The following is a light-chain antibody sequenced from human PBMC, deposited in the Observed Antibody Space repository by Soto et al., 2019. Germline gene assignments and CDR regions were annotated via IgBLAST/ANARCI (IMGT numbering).Light chain of an antibody. CDR1: QSISSW. CDR3: QQYNSYSPNWT. V-gene: IGKV1-5*03. Sequence: DIQMTQSPSTLSASVGDRVTITCRASQSISSWLAWYQQKPGKAPKLLIYKASSLESGVPSRFSGSGSGTEFTLTISSLQPDDFATYYCQQYNSYSPNWTFGQGTKVEIK. CDR2: KAS. J-gene: IGKJ1*01.